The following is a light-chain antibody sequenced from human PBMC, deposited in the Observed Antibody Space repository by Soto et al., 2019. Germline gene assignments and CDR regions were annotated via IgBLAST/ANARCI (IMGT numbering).Light chain of an antibody. Sequence: DIQMTQSPSTLSASVGDRVTITCRASQSISIWLAWYQQKPGKAPKILIYKASSLESGVPSRFSGSGSGTEFTLTISSLQPEDFATYYCQQANSFPITFGQGTRLEIK. CDR2: KAS. CDR3: QQANSFPIT. J-gene: IGKJ5*01. V-gene: IGKV1-5*03. CDR1: QSISIW.